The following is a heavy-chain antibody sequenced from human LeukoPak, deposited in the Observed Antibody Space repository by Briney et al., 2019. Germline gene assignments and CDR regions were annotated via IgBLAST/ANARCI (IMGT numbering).Heavy chain of an antibody. J-gene: IGHJ3*02. D-gene: IGHD3-22*01. Sequence: PGGSLRLSCAASGFTFSSYSMNWVRQAPGKGLEWVSYISSSSSTIYYADSVKGRFTIPRDNAKNSLYLQMNSLRAEDTAVYYCAREGTPMIVVDQGAFDIWGQGTMVTVSS. CDR3: AREGTPMIVVDQGAFDI. CDR2: ISSSSSTI. CDR1: GFTFSSYS. V-gene: IGHV3-48*04.